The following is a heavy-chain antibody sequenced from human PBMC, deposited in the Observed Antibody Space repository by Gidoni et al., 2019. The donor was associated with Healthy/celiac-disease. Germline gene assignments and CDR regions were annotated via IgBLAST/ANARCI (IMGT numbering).Heavy chain of an antibody. V-gene: IGHV4-61*02. D-gene: IGHD6-13*01. Sequence: QVQLQESGPGLVKPSQTLSLTCPVPGGSISSGSYYWSWIRQPAGKGLEWIGRIYTSGSTNYNPSLKSRVTISVDTSKNQFSLKLSSVTAADTAVYYCARVSSDLFDYWGQGTLVTVSS. J-gene: IGHJ4*02. CDR1: GGSISSGSYY. CDR3: ARVSSDLFDY. CDR2: IYTSGST.